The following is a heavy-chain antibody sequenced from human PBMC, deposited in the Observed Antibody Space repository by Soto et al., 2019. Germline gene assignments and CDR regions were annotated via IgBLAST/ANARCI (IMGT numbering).Heavy chain of an antibody. CDR1: GFTFSSYS. CDR2: IISSSTTI. CDR3: ARDNGMAGSFDP. J-gene: IGHJ5*02. Sequence: GGSLRLSCAASGFTFSSYSMNWARQAPGKGLEWIAYIISSSTTILYADSVKGRFTISRDNAKSSLYLQMNSLRDEDTAVYYCARDNGMAGSFDPWGQGTLVTVSS. D-gene: IGHD2-8*01. V-gene: IGHV3-48*02.